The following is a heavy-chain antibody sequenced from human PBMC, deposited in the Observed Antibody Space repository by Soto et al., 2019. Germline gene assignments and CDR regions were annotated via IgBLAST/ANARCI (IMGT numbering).Heavy chain of an antibody. Sequence: SVKLSSKASGYNSNTYGISWLRPAPGQGLEWTGGIRAYNGNTNYAQTREGRATLTIETATSTASTAMRSLRSHEPVVQYRARAVMIVEPTDYWGHGTLVTVS. J-gene: IGHJ4*01. CDR2: IRAYNGNT. CDR1: GYNSNTYG. V-gene: IGHV1-18*01. CDR3: ARAVMIVEPTDY. D-gene: IGHD3-22*01.